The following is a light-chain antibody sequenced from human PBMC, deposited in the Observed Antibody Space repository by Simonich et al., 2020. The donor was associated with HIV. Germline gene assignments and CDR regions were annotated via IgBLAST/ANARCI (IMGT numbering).Light chain of an antibody. CDR1: QSISSC. Sequence: DIQMTQSPSTLSASVGDTVTITCRASQSISSCLAWSQQKPGKAPKLLIYEASDLPSGVPSRFSGSGSGTEFTLTISSLQPEDFATYYCQQYNNWPSPFTFGPGTKVDIK. CDR2: EAS. V-gene: IGKV1-5*03. J-gene: IGKJ3*01. CDR3: QQYNNWPSPFT.